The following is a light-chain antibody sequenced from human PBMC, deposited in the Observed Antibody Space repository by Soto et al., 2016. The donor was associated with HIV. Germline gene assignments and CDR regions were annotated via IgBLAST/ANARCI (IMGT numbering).Light chain of an antibody. CDR3: QQSYRSPLT. J-gene: IGKJ4*01. Sequence: DIQMTQSPSSLSASVGDRVTITCQASQDISNYLNWYQQKPGKAPKLLIYDASNLETGVPSRFSGSGSGTDFTLTISSLQREDFATYYCQQSYRSPLTFGGGTNVEIK. CDR1: QDISNY. CDR2: DAS. V-gene: IGKV1-39*01.